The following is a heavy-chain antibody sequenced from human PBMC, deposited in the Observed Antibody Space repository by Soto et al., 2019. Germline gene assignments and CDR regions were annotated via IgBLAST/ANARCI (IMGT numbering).Heavy chain of an antibody. CDR1: GFTFSSYA. J-gene: IGHJ4*02. Sequence: LRLSCAASGFTFSSYAMHWVRQAPGKGLEWVAVISYDGSNKYYADSVKGRFTISRDNSKNTLYLQMNSLRAEDTAVYYCARISDFLDYWSQGTLVTVSS. CDR3: ARISDFLDY. CDR2: ISYDGSNK. V-gene: IGHV3-30-3*01. D-gene: IGHD2-21*01.